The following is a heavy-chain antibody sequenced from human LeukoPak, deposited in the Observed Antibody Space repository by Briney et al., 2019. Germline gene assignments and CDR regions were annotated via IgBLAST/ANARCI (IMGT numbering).Heavy chain of an antibody. D-gene: IGHD5-24*01. CDR3: ARAKDGTNILDY. Sequence: PGGSLRLSCAASGFTFSSYRMNWVRQAPGKGLEWVSSISSSSSYIYYADSVKGRFTISRDNSKNTLYLQMDSLRAEDTAVYYCARAKDGTNILDYWGQGTLVTVSS. J-gene: IGHJ4*02. CDR1: GFTFSSYR. V-gene: IGHV3-21*01. CDR2: ISSSSSYI.